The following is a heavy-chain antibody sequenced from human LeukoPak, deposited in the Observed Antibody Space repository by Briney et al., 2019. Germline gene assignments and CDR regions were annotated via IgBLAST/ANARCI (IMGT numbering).Heavy chain of an antibody. CDR1: GGSFSGYY. D-gene: IGHD2-15*01. Sequence: SESLPLTCAVYGGSFSGYYWGWIRQPPGKGLQWIGEINHSGSTNYNPSLKSRVTISLDTSKNQFSLKLSSVTAADTAVYYCATSGGPINWFDPWGQGTLVTVSS. CDR3: ATSGGPINWFDP. J-gene: IGHJ5*02. CDR2: INHSGST. V-gene: IGHV4-34*01.